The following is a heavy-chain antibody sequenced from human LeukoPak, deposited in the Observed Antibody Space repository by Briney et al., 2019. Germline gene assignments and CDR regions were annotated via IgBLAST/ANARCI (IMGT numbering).Heavy chain of an antibody. J-gene: IGHJ4*02. CDR2: INGDGSST. V-gene: IGHV3-74*01. CDR3: AKGGVFYYDSGLDY. Sequence: GGSLRLSCAASGFTLSSNWMHWVRKAPGKGLVWVSRINGDGSSTSYADSVKGRFTISRDNSKNTLYLQMNSLNSEDTAVYYCAKGGVFYYDSGLDYWGQGTLVTVSS. CDR1: GFTLSSNW. D-gene: IGHD3-10*01.